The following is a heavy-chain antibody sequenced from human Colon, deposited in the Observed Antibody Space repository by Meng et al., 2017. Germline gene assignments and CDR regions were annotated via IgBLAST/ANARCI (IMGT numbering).Heavy chain of an antibody. V-gene: IGHV4-34*01. J-gene: IGHJ5*02. CDR2: SDHFGNT. CDR1: GGSLSGYY. Sequence: VQLQQWGAGLLKPSETLSLTCAVFGGSLSGYYCNWFCQPPGKGLEWIGGSDHFGNTIYNPSLKGRLTISVDTSRSQFSLELTSVTAADTAVYYCVRSRAWVRTGFDPWGQGTLVTVSS. D-gene: IGHD1/OR15-1a*01. CDR3: VRSRAWVRTGFDP.